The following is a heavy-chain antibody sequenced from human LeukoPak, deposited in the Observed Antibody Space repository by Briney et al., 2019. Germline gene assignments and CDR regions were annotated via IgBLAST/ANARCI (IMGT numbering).Heavy chain of an antibody. CDR2: INHSGST. D-gene: IGHD6-13*01. V-gene: IGHV4-34*01. Sequence: PSETLSLTCTVSGGSISGYYWSWICQPPGKGLEWIGEINHSGSTNYNPSLKSRVTISVDTSKNQFSLKLSSVTAADTAVYYCARGKRVFGYYFDYWGQGTLVTVSS. J-gene: IGHJ4*02. CDR3: ARGKRVFGYYFDY. CDR1: GGSISGYY.